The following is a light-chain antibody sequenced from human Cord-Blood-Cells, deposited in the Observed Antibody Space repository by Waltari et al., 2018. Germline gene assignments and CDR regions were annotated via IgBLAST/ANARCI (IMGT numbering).Light chain of an antibody. CDR3: QQYYSTPPT. Sequence: DIVITQSPAPLAVSLGERATINCKSSQSVLYSSNNKNYLAWYQQKPGQPPKLLIYWASTRESGVPDRFSGSGSGTDFTLTISSLQAEDVAVYYCQQYYSTPPTFGQGTKLEIK. V-gene: IGKV4-1*01. CDR1: QSVLYSSNNKNY. J-gene: IGKJ2*01. CDR2: WAS.